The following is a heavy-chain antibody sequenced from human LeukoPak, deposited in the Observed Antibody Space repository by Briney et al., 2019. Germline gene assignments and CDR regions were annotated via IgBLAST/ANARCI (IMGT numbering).Heavy chain of an antibody. J-gene: IGHJ4*02. CDR1: GDSIISSSNC. CDR2: ISYSGRT. V-gene: IGHV4-61*01. D-gene: IGHD3-16*01. CDR3: ARVGRGDHTWRSYSFDQ. Sequence: SETLSLTCTVSGDSIISSSNCWSWIRQPLGKGLEWIGYISYSGRTKYNPSLESRLTMSKDTSKNQFSLTLTSVTAADTALYYCARVGRGDHTWRSYSFDQWGEGTLVTVSS.